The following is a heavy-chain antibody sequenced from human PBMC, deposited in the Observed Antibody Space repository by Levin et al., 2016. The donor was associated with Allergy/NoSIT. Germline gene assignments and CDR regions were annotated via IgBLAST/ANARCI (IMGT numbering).Heavy chain of an antibody. CDR1: GFTFSNYN. J-gene: IGHJ6*02. V-gene: IGHV3-48*01. CDR3: ARDENYLVRLPPRNWGRHNYYYYGLDV. Sequence: GESLKISCAASGFTFSNYNMNWVRQAPGKGLEWVSHISRSSSTIYYADSVKGRFTISRDNSKNTLFLEMNSPRVEDTAVYYCARDENYLVRLPPRNWGRHNYYYYGLDVWGQGTTVTVSS. D-gene: IGHD7-27*01. CDR2: ISRSSSTI.